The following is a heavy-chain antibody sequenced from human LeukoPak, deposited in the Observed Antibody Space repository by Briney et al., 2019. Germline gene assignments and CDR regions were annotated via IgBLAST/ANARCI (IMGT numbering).Heavy chain of an antibody. Sequence: GGSLRLSCAASGFTFSSYEMNWVRQAPGKGLEWVSYISSSGSSIYYADSVKGRFTISRDNAKNSLYLQMNSLRAEDTAVYYCARGGYTVTTYRVYWGQGTLVTVSS. CDR2: ISSSGSSI. CDR3: ARGGYTVTTYRVY. V-gene: IGHV3-48*03. CDR1: GFTFSSYE. D-gene: IGHD4-17*01. J-gene: IGHJ4*02.